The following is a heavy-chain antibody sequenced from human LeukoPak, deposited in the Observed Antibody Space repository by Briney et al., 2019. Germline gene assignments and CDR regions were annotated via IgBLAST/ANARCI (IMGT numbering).Heavy chain of an antibody. CDR3: ARGGVVGTMLRGINWFDP. Sequence: SETLSLTCSVSGIPLSNYYWKWIRQSPGKGLEWIGYIYYSGSTDYNPSLKSRVTMSIDMSKRQFSLELSSVTAADTAVYYCARGGVVGTMLRGINWFDPWGPGTLVAVSS. D-gene: IGHD3-10*01. J-gene: IGHJ5*02. CDR2: IYYSGST. V-gene: IGHV4-59*01. CDR1: GIPLSNYY.